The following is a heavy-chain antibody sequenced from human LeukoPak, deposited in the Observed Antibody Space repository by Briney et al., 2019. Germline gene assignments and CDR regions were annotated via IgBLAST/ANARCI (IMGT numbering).Heavy chain of an antibody. J-gene: IGHJ4*02. CDR3: AKVTSRRSFGSYFDF. V-gene: IGHV1-8*01. CDR1: GFTFTNDD. Sequence: ASVKVSCKASGFTFTNDDINWVRQATGQGLEWMGWMNPNSGNTGYAQRFQGRVTMTRNTSLSTAYMELSSLTSEDTAVYYCAKVTSRRSFGSYFDFWGLGTLVTVSS. CDR2: MNPNSGNT. D-gene: IGHD1-26*01.